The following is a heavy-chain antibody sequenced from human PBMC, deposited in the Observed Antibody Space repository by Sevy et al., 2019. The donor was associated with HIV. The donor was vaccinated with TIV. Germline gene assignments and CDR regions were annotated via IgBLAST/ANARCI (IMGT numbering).Heavy chain of an antibody. CDR1: GGSITSLY. Sequence: TLSLTCTVSGGSITSLYWNWIRQPPGKGLEWIANIYYNGHINYNPSLKSRVTLSLDTSKNQFSLRLSSVTAADTAMYYCAGENGRGRGYSWGQGTLVTVSS. CDR3: AGENGRGRGYS. J-gene: IGHJ4*02. V-gene: IGHV4-59*08. CDR2: IYYNGHI. D-gene: IGHD1-26*01.